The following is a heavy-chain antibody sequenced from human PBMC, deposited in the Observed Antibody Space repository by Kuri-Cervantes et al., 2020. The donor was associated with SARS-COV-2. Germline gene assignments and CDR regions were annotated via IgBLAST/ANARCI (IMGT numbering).Heavy chain of an antibody. V-gene: IGHV4-34*01. J-gene: IGHJ4*02. CDR2: INHSGST. Sequence: GSLRLSCAVYGGSFSGYYWNWIRQPPGKGLEWIGEINHSGSTNYNPSLKSRVTISVDTSKNQFSLKLSSVTAADTAVYYCAREIVGATTLDYWGQGTLVTVSS. D-gene: IGHD1-26*01. CDR3: AREIVGATTLDY. CDR1: GGSFSGYY.